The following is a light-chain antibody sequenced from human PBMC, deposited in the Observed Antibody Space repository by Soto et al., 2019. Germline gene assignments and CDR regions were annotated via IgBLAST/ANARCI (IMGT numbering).Light chain of an antibody. J-gene: IGLJ3*02. CDR1: SSNIGSNY. Sequence: QSVLTQPPSVSGTPGQRVTISCSGSSSNIGSNYVYWYQQLPGTAPKVLIHTDNQRPSGVPDRFSGSKSRTSASLAISGLQSEDEADYYCAAWDDSLDGWVFGGGTKLTVL. CDR2: TDN. CDR3: AAWDDSLDGWV. V-gene: IGLV1-44*01.